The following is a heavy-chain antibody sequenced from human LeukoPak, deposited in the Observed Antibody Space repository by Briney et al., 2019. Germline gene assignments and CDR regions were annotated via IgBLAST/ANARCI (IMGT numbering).Heavy chain of an antibody. CDR3: ARESSGYYLWFWFDP. V-gene: IGHV4-34*01. J-gene: IGHJ5*02. CDR1: GGSFSGYY. D-gene: IGHD3-22*01. Sequence: SETLSLTCAVYGGSFSGYYWSWIRQPPGKGLEWTGEINHSASTYYNPSLKSRVTISVDTSKNQFSLKLSSVTAADTAVYYCARESSGYYLWFWFDPWGQETLVTVSP. CDR2: INHSAST.